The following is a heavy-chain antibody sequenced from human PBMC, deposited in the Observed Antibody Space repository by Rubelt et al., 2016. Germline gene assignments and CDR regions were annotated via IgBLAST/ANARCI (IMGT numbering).Heavy chain of an antibody. Sequence: GGGLVKPGGSLRLSCAASGFTFSSFAMSWVRQVPGKGLEWVSGISGSGDNTYYADSVKGRFTISRDNSKNTLYLQMNSMRAEDTAVYYCARWSDDAFDIWGQGTMVTVSS. CDR1: GFTFSSFA. CDR2: ISGSGDNT. CDR3: ARWSDDAFDI. J-gene: IGHJ3*02. D-gene: IGHD2-8*01. V-gene: IGHV3-23*01.